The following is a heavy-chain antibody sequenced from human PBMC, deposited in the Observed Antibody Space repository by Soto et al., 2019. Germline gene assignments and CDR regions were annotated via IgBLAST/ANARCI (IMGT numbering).Heavy chain of an antibody. CDR2: ISYDGSNK. D-gene: IGHD2-15*01. CDR3: ARAGGGSDYYYYYGMDV. V-gene: IGHV3-30-3*01. CDR1: GFTFSSYA. Sequence: LRLSCAASGFTFSSYAMHWVRQAPGKGLEWVAVISYDGSNKYYADSVKGRFTISRDNSKNTLYLQMNSLRAEDTAVYYCARAGGGSDYYYYYGMDVWGQGTTVTVSS. J-gene: IGHJ6*02.